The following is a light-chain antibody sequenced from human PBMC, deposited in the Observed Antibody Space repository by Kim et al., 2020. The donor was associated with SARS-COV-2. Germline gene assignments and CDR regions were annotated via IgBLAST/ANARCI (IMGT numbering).Light chain of an antibody. CDR2: GAS. CDR1: QSVSSN. CDR3: QQYNNWPYT. V-gene: IGKV3-15*01. Sequence: EIVMTRSPATLSVSPGERATLSCRASQSVSSNLAWYQQKAGQAPRLLIYGASTRATGIPSRFSGSGSGTEFTLTISSLQSEDFAVYSCQQYNNWPYTFGQGTKLEI. J-gene: IGKJ2*01.